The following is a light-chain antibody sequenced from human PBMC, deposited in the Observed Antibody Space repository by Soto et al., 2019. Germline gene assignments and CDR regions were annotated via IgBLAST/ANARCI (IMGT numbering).Light chain of an antibody. J-gene: IGKJ1*01. CDR1: QSVSSSY. CDR3: QQYGSSRWT. V-gene: IGKV3-20*01. Sequence: EIVLTQSPGTLSLSPGERATLSCRASQSVSSSYLAWYQQKPGQAPRLLIYGASSRATGIPDRFSGSGSWTDFTLTISSLEPEDFAGYYCQQYGSSRWTFGIGTKVDIK. CDR2: GAS.